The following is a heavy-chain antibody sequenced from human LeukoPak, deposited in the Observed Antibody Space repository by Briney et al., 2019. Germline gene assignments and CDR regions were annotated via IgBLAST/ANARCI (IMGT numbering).Heavy chain of an antibody. CDR2: LWPEGSDK. V-gene: IGHV3-7*01. J-gene: IGHJ4*02. Sequence: GGSLRLSCAASGFSFSTYYMSWVRQGPGKGREWVATLWPEGSDKRYVDSVRDRFTISRDNAKNSLYLQMNSLSAEDTAVYYCARLFGGVTTFDYWGQGALVTVSS. CDR3: ARLFGGVTTFDY. D-gene: IGHD4-17*01. CDR1: GFSFSTYY.